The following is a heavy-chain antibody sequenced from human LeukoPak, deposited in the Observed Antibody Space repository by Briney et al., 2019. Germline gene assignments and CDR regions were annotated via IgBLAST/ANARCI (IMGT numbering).Heavy chain of an antibody. J-gene: IGHJ3*02. D-gene: IGHD1-14*01. Sequence: PGGSLRLSCAASGFTFSSYEMNWVRQAPGKGLEWVSYISSSGSTIYYADSVKGRFTISRDNAKNSLYLQMNSLRAEDTAVYYCARANRIGAFDIWGQGTMVTVSS. V-gene: IGHV3-48*03. CDR3: ARANRIGAFDI. CDR2: ISSSGSTI. CDR1: GFTFSSYE.